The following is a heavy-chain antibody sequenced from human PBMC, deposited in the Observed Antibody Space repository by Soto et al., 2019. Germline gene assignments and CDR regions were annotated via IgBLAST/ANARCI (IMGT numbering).Heavy chain of an antibody. CDR2: INWDADK. Sequence: QITLKESGPTLVKPTQPLTLTCTSSGFSLRTRALGLGWVRHPPGKALDCLDLINWDADKLYSPSVKSRITITEDTSNNQVVLAMTTMDTVGTATYYSVHTYCTTWRNLDVWAQGTMVTVAS. J-gene: IGHJ6*02. CDR3: VHTYCTTWRNLDV. D-gene: IGHD2-8*01. CDR1: GFSLRTRALG. V-gene: IGHV2-5*02.